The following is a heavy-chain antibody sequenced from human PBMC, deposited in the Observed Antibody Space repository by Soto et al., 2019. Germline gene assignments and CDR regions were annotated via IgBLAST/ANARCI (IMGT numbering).Heavy chain of an antibody. Sequence: EVQLVETGGGLIQPGGSLRLSCAASGFTVSSNYMSWVRQAPGKGLEWVSVIYSGGSTYYADSVTGRFTISRDNSKNTLYLQMNSLRAEDTAVYYCASRLYYYDSGVDAFDIWGQGTMVTVSS. J-gene: IGHJ3*02. D-gene: IGHD3-22*01. CDR2: IYSGGST. CDR1: GFTVSSNY. CDR3: ASRLYYYDSGVDAFDI. V-gene: IGHV3-53*02.